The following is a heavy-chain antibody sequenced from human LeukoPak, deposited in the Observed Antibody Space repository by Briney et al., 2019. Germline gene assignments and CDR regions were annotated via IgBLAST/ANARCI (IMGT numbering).Heavy chain of an antibody. J-gene: IGHJ4*02. CDR3: AKRSGSSGPYDC. D-gene: IGHD3-22*01. V-gene: IGHV3-23*01. Sequence: GGSLRLSCAASGFTFSSYAMSWVRQAPGKGLEWVSVISASGSSTYYADSVKGRFTISRDNSKNTLYLQMNSLRVEDTAVYYCAKRSGSSGPYDCWGQGTLVTVSS. CDR2: ISASGSST. CDR1: GFTFSSYA.